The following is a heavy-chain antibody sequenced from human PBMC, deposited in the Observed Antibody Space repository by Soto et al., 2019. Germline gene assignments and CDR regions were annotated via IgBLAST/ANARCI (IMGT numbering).Heavy chain of an antibody. D-gene: IGHD3-10*01. Sequence: QVQLVQSGAEVKEPGDSVRVSCEASGYTFTAYYIHWVRQAPGQGLEWMGWINPKFGDTTYAQDSQGRVSMTRDMSISTVYMELRRLTSDDTAIYYCARNMDYYYGPGSGNGHGFWGQGTTVTVFS. CDR2: INPKFGDT. V-gene: IGHV1-2*02. J-gene: IGHJ6*02. CDR3: ARNMDYYYGPGSGNGHGF. CDR1: GYTFTAYY.